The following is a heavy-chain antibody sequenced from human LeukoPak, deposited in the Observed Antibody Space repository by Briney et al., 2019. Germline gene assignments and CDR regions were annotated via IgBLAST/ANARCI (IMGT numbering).Heavy chain of an antibody. CDR2: IYYSGST. V-gene: IGHV4-39*07. D-gene: IGHD3-10*01. CDR3: ARDGPPLGYYGSGSYFTVYYYYYMDV. Sequence: SETLSLTCTVSGGSISSSSYYWGWIRQPPGKGLEWIGSIYYSGSTYYNPSLKSRVTISVDTSKNQFSLKLSSVTAADTAVYYCARDGPPLGYYGSGSYFTVYYYYYMDVWGKGTTVTISS. J-gene: IGHJ6*03. CDR1: GGSISSSSYY.